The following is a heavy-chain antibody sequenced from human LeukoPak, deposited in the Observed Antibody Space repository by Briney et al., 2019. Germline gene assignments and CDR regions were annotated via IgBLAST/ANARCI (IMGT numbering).Heavy chain of an antibody. CDR2: IFYSGST. D-gene: IGHD3-10*01. CDR3: AKSNGYGLIDI. Sequence: SETLSLTCTVSGGSMSSYYWNWIRQPPGKALEWIGNIFYSGSTYYSPSLKSRVTISLDTSRNQFSLKLNSVTAADTAVYYCAKSNGYGLIDIWGQGTMVTVSS. J-gene: IGHJ3*02. V-gene: IGHV4-59*12. CDR1: GGSMSSYY.